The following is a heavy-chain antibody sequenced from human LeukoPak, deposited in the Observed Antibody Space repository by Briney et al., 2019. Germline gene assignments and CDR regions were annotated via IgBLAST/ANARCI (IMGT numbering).Heavy chain of an antibody. CDR3: ARGGYGQGSAFDY. J-gene: IGHJ4*02. CDR2: IFGSVGDT. CDR1: GFTFSRYA. Sequence: GGSLRLSCAASGFTFSRYALSWVRQAPGKGLVWVSTIFGSVGDTYHADSVKGRFTISRDNSKNKLYLQMDSLRAEDTAVYYCARGGYGQGSAFDYWGQETLVTVSS. V-gene: IGHV3-23*01. D-gene: IGHD6-13*01.